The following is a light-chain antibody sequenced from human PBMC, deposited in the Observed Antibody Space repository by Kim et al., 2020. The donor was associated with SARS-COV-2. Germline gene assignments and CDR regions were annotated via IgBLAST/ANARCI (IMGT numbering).Light chain of an antibody. CDR3: PVWDSNRDHRV. J-gene: IGLJ3*02. CDR1: NIGNEP. V-gene: IGLV3-21*04. CDR2: FGS. Sequence: RGIAAPITCGRKNIGNEPVHCYPQPPGPAPALVIYFGSDRPSGFPEPFSGSNSGNTAALTISRVEAGDESDYYSPVWDSNRDHRVFGGGTQLTVL.